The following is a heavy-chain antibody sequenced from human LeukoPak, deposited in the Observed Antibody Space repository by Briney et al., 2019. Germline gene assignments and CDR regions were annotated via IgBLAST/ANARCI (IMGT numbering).Heavy chain of an antibody. CDR3: AKEEVYDYYGSGSYHY. D-gene: IGHD3-10*01. V-gene: IGHV3-23*01. CDR2: ISGSGGST. J-gene: IGHJ4*02. CDR1: GFTFSCYA. Sequence: GGSLSLSCAASGFTFSCYAVSGVRRAPGKGLEWVSAISGSGGSTYYADSVKGRFTISRDNSKNTLYLQMNSLRAEDTAVYYCAKEEVYDYYGSGSYHYWGQGTLVTVSS.